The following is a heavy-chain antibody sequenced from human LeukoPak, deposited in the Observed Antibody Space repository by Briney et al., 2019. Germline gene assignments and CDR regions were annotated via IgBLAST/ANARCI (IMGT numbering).Heavy chain of an antibody. V-gene: IGHV4-34*01. Sequence: PSETLSLTCAVYGGSFSGYYWSWIRQPPGKGLEWIGEINHSGSTNYNPSLKSRVTISVDTSKNQFSLKLSSVTAADTAVYYCARGYYSNLVYWGQGTLVTVSS. J-gene: IGHJ4*02. CDR2: INHSGST. CDR3: ARGYYSNLVY. CDR1: GGSFSGYY. D-gene: IGHD4-11*01.